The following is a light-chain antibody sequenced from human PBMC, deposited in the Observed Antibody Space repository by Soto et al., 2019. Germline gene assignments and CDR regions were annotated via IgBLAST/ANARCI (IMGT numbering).Light chain of an antibody. J-gene: IGKJ1*01. Sequence: EIVMTQSPATLSVSPGERATLSCRASQSVNSNLAWYQQKPGQAPRLLIYGASTRATGIPARISGSGSGTVFTLTISSLQSEDFAVYYCQQYNSWPRTFGQGTKVDIK. CDR2: GAS. CDR1: QSVNSN. CDR3: QQYNSWPRT. V-gene: IGKV3-15*01.